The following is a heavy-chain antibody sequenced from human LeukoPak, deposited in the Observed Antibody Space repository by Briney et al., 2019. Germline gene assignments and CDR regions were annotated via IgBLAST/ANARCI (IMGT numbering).Heavy chain of an antibody. CDR1: GGSISSSSYY. Sequence: SETLSLTCTVSGGSISSSSYYWGWIRQPPGKGLEWIGSIYYSGGTYYNPSLKSRVTISVDTSKNQFSLKLSSVTAADTAVYYCARDFGIAARHTYYYYMDVWGKGTTVTVSS. D-gene: IGHD6-6*01. V-gene: IGHV4-39*02. CDR3: ARDFGIAARHTYYYYMDV. CDR2: IYYSGGT. J-gene: IGHJ6*03.